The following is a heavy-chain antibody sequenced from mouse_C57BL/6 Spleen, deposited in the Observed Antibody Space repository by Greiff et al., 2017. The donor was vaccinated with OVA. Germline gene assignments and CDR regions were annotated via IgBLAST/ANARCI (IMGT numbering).Heavy chain of an antibody. CDR1: GYTFTSYG. D-gene: IGHD2-5*01. CDR2: IYPRSGNT. V-gene: IGHV1-81*01. Sequence: QVQLQQSGAELARPGASVKLSCKASGYTFTSYGISWVKQRTGQGLEWIGEIYPRSGNTYYNEKFKGKATLTADKSSSTAYMELRSLTSEDSAVYFCARSNPPYSNYEDAMDYWGQGTSVTVSS. J-gene: IGHJ4*01. CDR3: ARSNPPYSNYEDAMDY.